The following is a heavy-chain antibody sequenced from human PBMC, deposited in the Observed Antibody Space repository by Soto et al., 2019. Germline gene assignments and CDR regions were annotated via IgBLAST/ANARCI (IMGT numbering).Heavy chain of an antibody. CDR2: FDPEDGET. Sequence: GASVKVSCKVSGYTLTELSMHWVRQAPGKGLEWMGGFDPEDGETIYAQKFQGRVTMTEDTSISTADMELSRLRSDDTAVYYCAMGVYDYYMDVWGKGTTVTVSS. V-gene: IGHV1-24*01. CDR1: GYTLTELS. CDR3: AMGVYDYYMDV. D-gene: IGHD3-16*01. J-gene: IGHJ6*03.